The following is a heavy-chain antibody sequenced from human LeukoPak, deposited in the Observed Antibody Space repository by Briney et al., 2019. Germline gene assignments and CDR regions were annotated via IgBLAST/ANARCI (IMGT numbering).Heavy chain of an antibody. V-gene: IGHV4-30-4*08. Sequence: SETLSLTCTVSGGSISSGDYYWSWIRQPPGKGLEWIGYIYYSGSTYYNPSLKSRVTISVDTSKNQFSLKLSSVTAADTAVYYCARAVCSNVGSTSCCFDYWGQGTMVTVSS. CDR3: ARAVCSNVGSTSCCFDY. D-gene: IGHD2-2*01. J-gene: IGHJ4*02. CDR2: IYYSGST. CDR1: GGSISSGDYY.